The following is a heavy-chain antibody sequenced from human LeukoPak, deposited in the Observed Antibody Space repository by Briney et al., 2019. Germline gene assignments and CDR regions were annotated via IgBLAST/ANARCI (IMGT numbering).Heavy chain of an antibody. J-gene: IGHJ3*02. CDR1: GYTFTGYY. V-gene: IGHV1-2*02. CDR2: INPNSGGT. D-gene: IGHD2-2*01. Sequence: ASVKVSCKASGYTFTGYYMHWVRQAPGQGLEWMGWINPNSGGTNYAQKFQGRVTMTRDTSISTAYMELSRLRSDDTAVYYCARVVVPAAPSCDASDIWGQGTMVTVSS. CDR3: ARVVVPAAPSCDASDI.